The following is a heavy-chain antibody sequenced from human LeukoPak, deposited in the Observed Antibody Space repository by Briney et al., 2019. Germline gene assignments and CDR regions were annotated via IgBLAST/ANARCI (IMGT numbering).Heavy chain of an antibody. J-gene: IGHJ5*02. D-gene: IGHD3-10*01. CDR2: ISASGSTM. Sequence: QAGGSLRLSCSASGFSFSSYEMMWVRQAPGKGLEWVSYISASGSTMYYADSVKGRLTTFRDNGKNSLYLEMNSLRAEDTAVYHCARGVRGVTGNWFDPWGQGTLVTVSS. V-gene: IGHV3-48*03. CDR1: GFSFSSYE. CDR3: ARGVRGVTGNWFDP.